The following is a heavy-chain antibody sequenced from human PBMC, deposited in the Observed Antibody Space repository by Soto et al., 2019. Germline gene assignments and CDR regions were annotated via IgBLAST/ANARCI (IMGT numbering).Heavy chain of an antibody. CDR3: ARVGYIYHGLDY. Sequence: SETLSLTCTVSGGSVNSRPYYWSWIRQHPGKGLEGIGYTHYSGTTYYNPSLKSRVTLTIDTSQNQFSWKVNSVTAADRAMYYCARVGYIYHGLDYRGQGTLVHVSS. CDR1: GGSVNSRPYY. V-gene: IGHV4-31*03. D-gene: IGHD5-18*01. CDR2: THYSGTT. J-gene: IGHJ4*02.